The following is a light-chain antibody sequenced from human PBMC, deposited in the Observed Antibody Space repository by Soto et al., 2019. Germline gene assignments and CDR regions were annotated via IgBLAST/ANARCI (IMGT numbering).Light chain of an antibody. CDR2: GNN. V-gene: IGLV1-40*01. J-gene: IGLJ1*01. CDR1: GAGYD. Sequence: QSVLTQPPSVSGAPGQRVTISCIGAGYDVHWYQQLPGTAPKVLIYGNNNRPSGVPDRFSGSKSGYTASLTISGLQAEDEADYYCCSYARTSTDVFGSGTKLTVL. CDR3: CSYARTSTDV.